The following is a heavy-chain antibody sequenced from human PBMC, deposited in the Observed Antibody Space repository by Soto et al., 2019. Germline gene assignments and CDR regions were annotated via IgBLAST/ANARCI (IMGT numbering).Heavy chain of an antibody. CDR3: SRKGMDV. CDR2: ILYDGSDK. Sequence: QVQLVESGGGVVQPGRSLRLSCAASGFTFSSYGMHWVRQAPGKGLEWVAIILYDGSDKYYADSVKGRFTISRDNSKNPLYLQMNSLRAEATAVSYCSRKGMDVWGQGTTVIVFS. V-gene: IGHV3-30*03. J-gene: IGHJ6*02. CDR1: GFTFSSYG.